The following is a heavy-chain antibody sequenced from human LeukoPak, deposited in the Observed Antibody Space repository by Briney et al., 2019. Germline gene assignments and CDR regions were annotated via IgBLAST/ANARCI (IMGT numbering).Heavy chain of an antibody. D-gene: IGHD2-8*01. V-gene: IGHV4-39*07. Sequence: SETLSLTCTVSGGSISSSSYYWGWIRQPPGKGLEWIGSIYYSGSTYYNPSLKSRVTISVDTSKNQFSLKLSSVTAADTAVYYCARENGDTAVWGKGTTVTVSS. CDR3: ARENGDTAV. CDR2: IYYSGST. J-gene: IGHJ6*03. CDR1: GGSISSSSYY.